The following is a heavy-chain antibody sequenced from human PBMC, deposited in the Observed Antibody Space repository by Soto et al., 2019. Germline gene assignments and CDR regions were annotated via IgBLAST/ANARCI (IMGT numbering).Heavy chain of an antibody. CDR1: GGTFSSYT. J-gene: IGHJ4*02. D-gene: IGHD3-10*01. V-gene: IGHV1-69*04. Sequence: PSVKVSCKASGGTFSSYTISWVRQAPGQGLEWMGRIIPILGIANYAQKFQGRVTITADKSTSTAYMELSSLRSEDTAVYYCARDLGTMVRGEPDWGQGTLVTVSS. CDR2: IIPILGIA. CDR3: ARDLGTMVRGEPD.